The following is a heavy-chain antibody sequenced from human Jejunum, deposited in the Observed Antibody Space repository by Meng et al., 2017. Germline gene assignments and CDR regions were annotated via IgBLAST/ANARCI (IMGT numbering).Heavy chain of an antibody. Sequence: QVLLQGSGPGLVKPSQTLSLTCTVSGGSISSVDYYWSWIRQHPGKGLEWIGSIHYTGNAYQHPSLKSRLTMSIDTSENQFSLKLSSVTAADTAVYYCARGVVAGAPYPGHWFDPWGQGTLVTVSS. CDR3: ARGVVAGAPYPGHWFDP. J-gene: IGHJ5*02. V-gene: IGHV4-31*03. CDR2: IHYTGNA. CDR1: GGSISSVDYY. D-gene: IGHD2-15*01.